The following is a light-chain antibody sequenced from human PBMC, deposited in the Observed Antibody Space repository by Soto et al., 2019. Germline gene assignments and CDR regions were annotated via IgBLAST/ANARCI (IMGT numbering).Light chain of an antibody. CDR3: QQRNNWPRS. CDR2: ETS. CDR1: QSISSN. Sequence: EIVLTQSPATLSLSPGERAALSCRASQSISSNLAWYQQRPGQPPRLLIYETSNRATGIPARFIGSGSGTDFTLTISSLEPEDFGIYNCQQRNNWPRSFGQETKLDIK. V-gene: IGKV3-11*01. J-gene: IGKJ2*03.